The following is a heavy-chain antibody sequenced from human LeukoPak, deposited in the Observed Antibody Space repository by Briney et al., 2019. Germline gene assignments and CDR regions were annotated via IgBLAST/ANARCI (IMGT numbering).Heavy chain of an antibody. V-gene: IGHV3-74*01. CDR1: GFSFSSYW. CDR3: AREDVYVWGSYRVDAFDI. CDR2: INSDGSST. Sequence: AGSLRLSCAASGFSFSSYWMHWVRQAAGKGLVWVSRINSDGSSTIYADSVKGRFTISRDNAKNTLYLQMNSLRAEDTAVYYCAREDVYVWGSYRVDAFDIWGQGTMVTVSS. D-gene: IGHD3-16*02. J-gene: IGHJ3*02.